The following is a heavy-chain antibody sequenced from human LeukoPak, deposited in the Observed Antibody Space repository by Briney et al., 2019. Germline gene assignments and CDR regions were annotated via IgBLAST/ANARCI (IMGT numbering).Heavy chain of an antibody. Sequence: GGSLRLSCAASGFTVSTNYMSWVRQAPGKGLEWVSLIYSGGTTSYADSVKGRFTISRDNSKNTLYLQMNSLRAEDTAVYYCARGLMTVVATIKHYYYGMDVWGQGTTVTVSS. CDR1: GFTVSTNY. V-gene: IGHV3-53*01. J-gene: IGHJ6*02. CDR3: ARGLMTVVATIKHYYYGMDV. CDR2: IYSGGTT. D-gene: IGHD5-12*01.